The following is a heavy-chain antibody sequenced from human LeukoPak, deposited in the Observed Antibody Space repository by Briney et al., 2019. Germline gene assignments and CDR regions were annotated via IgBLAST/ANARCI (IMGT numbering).Heavy chain of an antibody. V-gene: IGHV1-18*01. J-gene: IGHJ4*02. D-gene: IGHD5-18*01. CDR1: GYTFTTSG. CDR3: ARVKQLWRDYYLDY. Sequence: ASVKVSCKASGYTFTTSGINWVRPAPGQGLEWLGWNSADNGITRYAQKFQGRVTLISDTSTNTAYMELRNLRSDDTAVYYCARVKQLWRDYYLDYWGQGTLVTVSS. CDR2: NSADNGIT.